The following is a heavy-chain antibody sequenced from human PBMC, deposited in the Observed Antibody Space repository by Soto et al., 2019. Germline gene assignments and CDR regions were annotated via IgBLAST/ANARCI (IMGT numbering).Heavy chain of an antibody. Sequence: SETLSLTCTVSGGSISSYYWSWIRQPPGKGLEWIGYIYYSGSTNYNPSPKSRVTISVDTSKNQFSLKLSSVTAADTAVYYCARVPMVRGVPTTFDYWGQGTLVTVSS. D-gene: IGHD3-10*01. J-gene: IGHJ4*02. CDR2: IYYSGST. CDR3: ARVPMVRGVPTTFDY. V-gene: IGHV4-59*08. CDR1: GGSISSYY.